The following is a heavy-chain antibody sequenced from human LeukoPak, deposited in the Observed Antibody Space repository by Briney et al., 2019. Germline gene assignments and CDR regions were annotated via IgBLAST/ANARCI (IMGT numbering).Heavy chain of an antibody. V-gene: IGHV3-21*01. J-gene: IGHJ4*02. CDR2: ISSSSSYI. D-gene: IGHD2-15*01. Sequence: GGSLRLSCAASGFTFSSYSMNWVRQAQGKGLEWVSSISSSSSYIYYADSVKGRFTISRDNAKNSLYLQMNSLRAEDTAVYYCASCSGGSCYSDYWGQGTLVTVSS. CDR3: ASCSGGSCYSDY. CDR1: GFTFSSYS.